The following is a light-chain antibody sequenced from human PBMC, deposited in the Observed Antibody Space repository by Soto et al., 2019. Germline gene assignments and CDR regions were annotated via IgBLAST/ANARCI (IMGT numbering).Light chain of an antibody. CDR1: QSVSSN. CDR2: GAS. Sequence: EIVMTQSPATLSVSPGERATLSCRASQSVSSNLAWYQQKPGQAPRLLIYGASTRATGIPARFSGSWSGTEFTLTISSLQSEDFAVYYCQQYNNWPPPTFGPGTKVDIK. J-gene: IGKJ3*01. V-gene: IGKV3-15*01. CDR3: QQYNNWPPPT.